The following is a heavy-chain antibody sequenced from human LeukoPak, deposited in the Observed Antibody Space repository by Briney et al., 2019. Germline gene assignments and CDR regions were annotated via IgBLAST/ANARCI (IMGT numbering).Heavy chain of an antibody. D-gene: IGHD3-10*01. Sequence: GASVKVSCKTSGYTFTSYGFSWVRQAPGQGLEWMGWISAYNGNTNYAQKLQGRVTMTTDTSTSTAYMELRSLRIDDTAVYYCARGIYGSGSYYPPDYWGQGTLVTVSS. CDR3: ARGIYGSGSYYPPDY. CDR1: GYTFTSYG. V-gene: IGHV1-18*04. J-gene: IGHJ4*02. CDR2: ISAYNGNT.